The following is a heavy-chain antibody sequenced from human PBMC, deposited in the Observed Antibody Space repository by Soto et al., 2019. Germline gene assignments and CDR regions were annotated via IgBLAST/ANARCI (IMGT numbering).Heavy chain of an antibody. V-gene: IGHV1-69*12. Sequence: QVQLVQSGAEVKKPGSSVKVSCKASGGTFSSYAISWVRQAPGQGLEWMGGIIPIFGTANYAQKFQGRVTITADESTSTAYRELSSLRSEDTAVYYCARDLTSLKHYYYYGMDVWGQGTTVTVSS. CDR1: GGTFSSYA. D-gene: IGHD2-2*01. J-gene: IGHJ6*02. CDR2: IIPIFGTA. CDR3: ARDLTSLKHYYYYGMDV.